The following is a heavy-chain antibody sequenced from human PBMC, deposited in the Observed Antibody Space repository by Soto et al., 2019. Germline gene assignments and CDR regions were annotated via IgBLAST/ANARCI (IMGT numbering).Heavy chain of an antibody. D-gene: IGHD6-13*01. CDR3: ARGQDSSSWYYYYGMDV. CDR1: GYTFTSYA. V-gene: IGHV1-2*04. J-gene: IGHJ6*02. Sequence: VASVKVSCKASGYTFTSYAMHWVRQAPGQGLEWMGWINPNSGGTNYAQKFQGWVTMTRDTSISTAYMELSRLRSDDTAVYYCARGQDSSSWYYYYGMDVWGQGTTVTVSS. CDR2: INPNSGGT.